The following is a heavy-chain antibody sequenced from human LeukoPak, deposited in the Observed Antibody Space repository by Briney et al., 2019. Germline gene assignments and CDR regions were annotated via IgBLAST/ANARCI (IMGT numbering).Heavy chain of an antibody. CDR1: GFTFSSYA. V-gene: IGHV3-30*04. Sequence: GGSLRLSCAASGFTFSSYAMHWVRQAPGKGLEWVAVISYDGSNKYYADSVKGRFTISRDNSKNTLYLQMNSLRAEDTAVYYCARDGRAPTTYYDILTGYYTNYWGQGTLVTVSS. CDR3: ARDGRAPTTYYDILTGYYTNY. D-gene: IGHD3-9*01. CDR2: ISYDGSNK. J-gene: IGHJ4*02.